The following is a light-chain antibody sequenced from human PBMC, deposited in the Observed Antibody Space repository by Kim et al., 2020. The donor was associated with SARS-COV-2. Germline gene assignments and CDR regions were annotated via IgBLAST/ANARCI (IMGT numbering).Light chain of an antibody. CDR3: QHYSRFPYT. Sequence: DIQMTQSPSTLSASVGDRVTITCRASQTISTWLAWYQQKPGKAPNLLICLASTLESGVPSRFIGSGSGTEFTLTIDSLQPDDFATYYCQHYSRFPYTFGQGTKLEI. J-gene: IGKJ2*01. CDR1: QTISTW. V-gene: IGKV1-5*03. CDR2: LAS.